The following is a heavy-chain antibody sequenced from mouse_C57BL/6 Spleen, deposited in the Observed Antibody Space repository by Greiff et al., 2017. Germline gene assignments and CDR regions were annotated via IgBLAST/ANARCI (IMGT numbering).Heavy chain of an antibody. CDR2: IYPGDGDT. J-gene: IGHJ4*01. Sequence: VQLQQSGPELVKPGASVKISCKASGYAFSSSWMNWVKQRPGKGLEWIGRIYPGDGDTNYNGKFKGKATLTADKSSSTAYMQLSSLTSEDSAVYFCERQLRLSYAMDYWGQGTSVTVSS. D-gene: IGHD3-2*02. CDR3: ERQLRLSYAMDY. V-gene: IGHV1-82*01. CDR1: GYAFSSSW.